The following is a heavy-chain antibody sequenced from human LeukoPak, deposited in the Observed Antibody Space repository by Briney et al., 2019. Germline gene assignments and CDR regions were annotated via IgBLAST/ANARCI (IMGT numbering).Heavy chain of an antibody. CDR2: IYSGGVYSDGTT. CDR1: GFIVGHNY. D-gene: IGHD1-26*01. CDR3: ARRELLGYSCGLGAFNV. V-gene: IGHV3-66*04. Sequence: GGSLRLSCAASGFIVGHNYMSWFRQAPGKGLEWVSIIYSGGVYSDGTTHYADSVKGRFTISRDSSKNTLYLQMNSLRAEDTAVYYCARRELLGYSCGLGAFNVWGQGTMVTVSS. J-gene: IGHJ3*01.